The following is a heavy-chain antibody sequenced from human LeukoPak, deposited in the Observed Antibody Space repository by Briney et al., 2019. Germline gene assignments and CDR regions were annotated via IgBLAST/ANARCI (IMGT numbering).Heavy chain of an antibody. J-gene: IGHJ4*02. CDR1: GFTFSSYA. CDR3: AKVMDYYDSGSYFDY. D-gene: IGHD3-10*01. Sequence: GESLKISCAASGFTFSSYAMSWVRQAPGKGLEWVSAISGSGGSTYYADSVKGRFTISRDNSKNTLYLQMNSLRAEDTAVYYCAKVMDYYDSGSYFDYWGQGTLVTVSS. CDR2: ISGSGGST. V-gene: IGHV3-23*01.